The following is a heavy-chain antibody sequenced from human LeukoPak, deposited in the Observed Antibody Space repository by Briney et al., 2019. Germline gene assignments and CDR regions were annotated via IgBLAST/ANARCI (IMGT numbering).Heavy chain of an antibody. CDR3: ARDIFSYGSGSPIDY. CDR1: GFAFSSYA. J-gene: IGHJ4*02. CDR2: ISYDGSNK. V-gene: IGHV3-30-3*01. Sequence: PGRSLRLSCAASGFAFSSYAMHWVRQAPGKGLEWVAVISYDGSNKYYADSVKGRFTISRDNSKNTLYLQMNSLRAEDTAVYYCARDIFSYGSGSPIDYWGQGTLVTVSS. D-gene: IGHD3-10*01.